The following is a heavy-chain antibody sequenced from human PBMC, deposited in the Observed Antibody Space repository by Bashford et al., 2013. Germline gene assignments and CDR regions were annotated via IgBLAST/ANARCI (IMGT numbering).Heavy chain of an antibody. J-gene: IGHJ6*02. D-gene: IGHD2-15*01. CDR2: FSGSGGIT. CDR3: AKECSGGSCYSGGNYYYYGMDV. V-gene: IGHV3-23*01. Sequence: GGSLRLSCAASGFTFSSYAMSWVRQAPGKGLEWVSAFSGSGGITYYADSVKGRFTISRDNSKNTLYLQMNSLRVEDTAVYYCAKECSGGSCYSGGNYYYYGMDVWGQGTTVTVSS. CDR1: GFTFSSYA.